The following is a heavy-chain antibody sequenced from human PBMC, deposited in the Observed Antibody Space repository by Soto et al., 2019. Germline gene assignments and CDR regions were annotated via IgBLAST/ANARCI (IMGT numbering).Heavy chain of an antibody. CDR3: ASVPATITGTYYFDY. J-gene: IGHJ4*02. CDR1: GDSISSGGSY. CDR2: ISYSGEN. Sequence: QVQLQESGPGLVKPSQTLSLTCPVSGDSISSGGSYWSWIRQHPGKGLEWIGYISYSGENYYNPSLKPRVLISEDPSKNQFSLKLSSVTAADTAVYYCASVPATITGTYYFDYWGQGTLVTVSS. V-gene: IGHV4-31*03. D-gene: IGHD5-12*01.